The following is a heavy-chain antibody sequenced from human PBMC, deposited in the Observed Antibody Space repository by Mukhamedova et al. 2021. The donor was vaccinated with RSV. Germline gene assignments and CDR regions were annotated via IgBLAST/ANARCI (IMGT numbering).Heavy chain of an antibody. J-gene: IGHJ3*02. CDR2: GNT. Sequence: GNTGYAQKFQGRVTMTRNTSISTAYMELSSLRSEGTAVYYCARWPTVTTSFDIWGQGTMVTVSS. CDR3: ARWPTVTTSFDI. V-gene: IGHV1-8*01. D-gene: IGHD4-17*01.